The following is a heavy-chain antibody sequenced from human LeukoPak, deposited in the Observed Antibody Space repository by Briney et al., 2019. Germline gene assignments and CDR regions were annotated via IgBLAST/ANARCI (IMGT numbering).Heavy chain of an antibody. V-gene: IGHV4-34*01. Sequence: PSETLSLTCAVSELSFSAYYWNWIRQSPGKGLEWIGEINYGGSTKYTPSLEGRGTILIDTSKNQFSLKLTSVTAADTAVYYCARGFPPGSGSRGSHAFDVWGQGTMVTVSS. CDR2: INYGGST. J-gene: IGHJ3*01. CDR1: ELSFSAYY. CDR3: ARGFPPGSGSRGSHAFDV. D-gene: IGHD6-19*01.